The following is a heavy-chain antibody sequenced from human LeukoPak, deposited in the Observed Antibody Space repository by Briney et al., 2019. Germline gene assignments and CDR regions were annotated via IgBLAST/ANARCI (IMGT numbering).Heavy chain of an antibody. CDR3: ARDRVGATLYFDY. V-gene: IGHV3-23*01. D-gene: IGHD1-26*01. J-gene: IGHJ4*02. CDR2: ISPSGGIT. Sequence: GGSLRLSCAASGFTFSSHGMNWVRQAPGKGLEWVSGISPSGGITYYIDSVKGRFTISRDNSKNTLYLQMNSLRAEDTAVYYCARDRVGATLYFDYWGQGTLVTVSS. CDR1: GFTFSSHG.